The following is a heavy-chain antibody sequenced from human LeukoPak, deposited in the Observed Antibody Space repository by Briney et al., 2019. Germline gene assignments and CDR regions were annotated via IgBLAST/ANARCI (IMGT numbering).Heavy chain of an antibody. CDR3: ARVLPITPYFDY. CDR1: GGSISSYY. J-gene: IGHJ4*02. D-gene: IGHD1-20*01. Sequence: SETLSLTCTVSGGSISSYYWSWIRQPPGKGLEWIGYIYYSGSTNYNPSLRSRVTISVDTSKNQFSLKLSSVTAADTAVYYCARVLPITPYFDYWGQGTLVTVSS. V-gene: IGHV4-59*08. CDR2: IYYSGST.